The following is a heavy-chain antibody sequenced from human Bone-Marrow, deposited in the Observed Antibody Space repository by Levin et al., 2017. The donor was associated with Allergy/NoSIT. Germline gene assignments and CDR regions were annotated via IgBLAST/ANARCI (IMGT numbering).Heavy chain of an antibody. Sequence: ASETLSLTCNVSGASMNNYYWSWIRQPPGKGLEWIGYTSYNGNTNYNPSLKSRLTISIDTSKNLFSLKLNSVTAADTAPYFCARDKSGTYFSFEDWGQGTLVTVSS. CDR1: GASMNNYY. D-gene: IGHD1-26*01. J-gene: IGHJ4*02. V-gene: IGHV4-59*01. CDR2: TSYNGNT. CDR3: ARDKSGTYFSFED.